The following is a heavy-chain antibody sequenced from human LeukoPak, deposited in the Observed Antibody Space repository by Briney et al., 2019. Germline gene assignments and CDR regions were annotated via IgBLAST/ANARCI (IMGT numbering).Heavy chain of an antibody. CDR3: ASPGITTFDY. D-gene: IGHD3-22*01. V-gene: IGHV4-39*01. CDR2: IYYTGIT. CDR1: GASISGNSFY. J-gene: IGHJ4*02. Sequence: SETLSLTCTVSGASISGNSFYWVWVRQPPGKVLEWIGYIYYTGITYYNPSLKSRVTISVDTSKNQFSLRLNSVTAADTAIYYCASPGITTFDYWGQGNLVTVSS.